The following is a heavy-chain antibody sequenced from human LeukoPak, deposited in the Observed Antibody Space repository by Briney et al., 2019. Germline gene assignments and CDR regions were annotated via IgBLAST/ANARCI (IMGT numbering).Heavy chain of an antibody. V-gene: IGHV4-31*03. J-gene: IGHJ4*02. CDR2: IFYSGST. CDR3: ARGLWIGYYPTFDY. Sequence: SETLSLTCTVSGGSISSGGYSRSWIRQHPGKGLEWIGYIFYSGSTYYNPSLKSRLTISVDTSKSQFSLRLNSVTAADTAVYYCARGLWIGYYPTFDYWGQGTLVTVSS. D-gene: IGHD3-3*01. CDR1: GGSISSGGYS.